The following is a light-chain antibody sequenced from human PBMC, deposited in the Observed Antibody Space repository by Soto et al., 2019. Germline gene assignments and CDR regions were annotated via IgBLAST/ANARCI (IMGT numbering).Light chain of an antibody. J-gene: IGKJ1*01. V-gene: IGKV3-20*01. CDR3: QQYDTSPWT. CDR1: PSVSRSY. CDR2: GAS. Sequence: EIVLTQSPGTLSLSPGERATLSCRASPSVSRSYLAWYQQKPGQAPRLLIYGASNRATGIPDRFSGSESGSDFTLTISRLEEEDFAVYYCQQYDTSPWTFGQGTKVEMK.